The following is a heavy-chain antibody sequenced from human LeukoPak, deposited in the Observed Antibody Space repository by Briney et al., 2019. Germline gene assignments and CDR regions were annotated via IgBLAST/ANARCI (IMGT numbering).Heavy chain of an antibody. J-gene: IGHJ6*02. V-gene: IGHV3-21*01. CDR1: GFTFSSYS. CDR2: ISSSSSYI. CDR3: VRYCSSTSCLDMDV. Sequence: KPGGSLRLSCAASGFTFSSYSMNWVRQAPGKGLEWVSSISSSSSYIYYADSVKGRFTISRDNAKNSLYLQMNSLRAEDTAVYYCVRYCSSTSCLDMDVWGQGTTVTVSS. D-gene: IGHD2-2*01.